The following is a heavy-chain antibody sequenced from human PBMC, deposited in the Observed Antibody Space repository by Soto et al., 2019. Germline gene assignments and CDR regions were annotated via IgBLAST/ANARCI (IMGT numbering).Heavy chain of an antibody. D-gene: IGHD3-3*01. CDR1: SYTFTSYG. J-gene: IGHJ6*02. CDR3: ARDWNDFWSGYWYYYYYYGMDV. CDR2: ISAYNGNT. V-gene: IGHV1-18*04. Sequence: ASVKVSCKASSYTFTSYGISWVLQAPGQGLEWMGWISAYNGNTNYAQKLQGRVTMTTDTSTSTAYMELRSLRSDDTAVYYCARDWNDFWSGYWYYYYYYGMDVWGQGTTVTVSS.